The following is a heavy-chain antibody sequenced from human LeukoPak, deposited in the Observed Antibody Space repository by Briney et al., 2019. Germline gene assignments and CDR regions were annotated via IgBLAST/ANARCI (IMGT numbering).Heavy chain of an antibody. J-gene: IGHJ4*02. CDR2: IIHSGGT. CDR3: ARGLGGSYYFDH. D-gene: IGHD1-26*01. CDR1: GGSISSSSYY. V-gene: IGHV4-39*07. Sequence: SETLSLTCTVSGGSISSSSYYWGWIRQPPGKGLDWIGEIIHSGGTNYNPSLKSRVTISVDTSKNQFSLNLNSINAADTAVYYCARGLGGSYYFDHWGQGTLVTVSS.